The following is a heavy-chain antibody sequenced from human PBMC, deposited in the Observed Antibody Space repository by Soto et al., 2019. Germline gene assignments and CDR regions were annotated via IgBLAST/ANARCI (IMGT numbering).Heavy chain of an antibody. J-gene: IGHJ4*02. CDR3: AAGTNSDWYTY. CDR1: GFTFSSYA. V-gene: IGHV3-23*01. D-gene: IGHD1-1*01. Sequence: PGGSLRLSCAASGFTFSSYAMSWVRQTPGKGLEWVSLISGSGGDTYYADSVKGRLTISRDNSKNTLYLQMNSLGAEDTAVYYCAAGTNSDWYTYWGQGTLVTSPQ. CDR2: ISGSGGDT.